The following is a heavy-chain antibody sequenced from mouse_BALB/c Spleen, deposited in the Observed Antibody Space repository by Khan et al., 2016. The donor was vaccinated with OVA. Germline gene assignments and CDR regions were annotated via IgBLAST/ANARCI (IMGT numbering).Heavy chain of an antibody. D-gene: IGHD1-1*01. Sequence: QVQLKESGAELTKPGASVRMSCKTSDYTFTDYCIHWLKQRPGQGLEWIGYIYPNTIYPESNQKFKVKATLTADKSSNTAYMQLSSLTSEDSAVYYCASRDGSPYVGFAYWGQGTLVTVSA. CDR2: IYPNTIYP. J-gene: IGHJ3*01. V-gene: IGHV1-7*01. CDR1: DYTFTDYC. CDR3: ASRDGSPYVGFAY.